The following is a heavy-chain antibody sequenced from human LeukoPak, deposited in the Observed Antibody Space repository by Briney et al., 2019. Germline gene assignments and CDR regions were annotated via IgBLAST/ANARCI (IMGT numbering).Heavy chain of an antibody. CDR2: ITPNSGDT. V-gene: IGHV1-2*02. CDR1: GYTFTGYY. Sequence: ASVRVSCKASGYTFTGYYIHWVRQAPGQGFEWMGWITPNSGDTNYAQKFQDRVTMTSDTSISTAYMELSGLRSDDTAVYYCARRAYCRGDCTLDYWGQGTLVTVSS. J-gene: IGHJ4*02. CDR3: ARRAYCRGDCTLDY. D-gene: IGHD2-21*01.